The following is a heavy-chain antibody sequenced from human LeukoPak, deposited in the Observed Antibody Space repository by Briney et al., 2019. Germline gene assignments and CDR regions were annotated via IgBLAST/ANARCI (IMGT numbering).Heavy chain of an antibody. V-gene: IGHV1-46*01. CDR3: ARAALRSSSWNTPSGY. D-gene: IGHD6-13*01. J-gene: IGHJ4*02. CDR2: INPSGGST. CDR1: GYTFTSYY. Sequence: ASVKVSCKASGYTFTSYYMHWVRQAPGQGLEWMGIINPSGGSTSYAQKFQGRVTMTRDTSTSTVYMELSSLRSEDTAVYYCARAALRSSSWNTPSGYWGQGTLVTVSS.